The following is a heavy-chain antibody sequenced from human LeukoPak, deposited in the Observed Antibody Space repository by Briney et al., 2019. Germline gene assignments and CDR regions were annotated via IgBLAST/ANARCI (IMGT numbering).Heavy chain of an antibody. Sequence: PSETLSLTCTVSGGSISSYYWSWIRQPPGKGLEWIGYIYYSGSTNYNPSLKSRVTISVDTSKSQFSLKLSSVTAADTAVYYCAREATGAFDIWGQGTMVTVSS. V-gene: IGHV4-59*01. CDR1: GGSISSYY. J-gene: IGHJ3*02. CDR3: AREATGAFDI. CDR2: IYYSGST. D-gene: IGHD5-12*01.